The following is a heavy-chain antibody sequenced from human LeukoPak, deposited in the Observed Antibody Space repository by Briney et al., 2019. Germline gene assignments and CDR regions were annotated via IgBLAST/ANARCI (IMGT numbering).Heavy chain of an antibody. V-gene: IGHV4-34*01. J-gene: IGHJ4*02. CDR3: ARGGLTYYYDSSGYYFDY. D-gene: IGHD3-22*01. CDR2: INHSGST. CDR1: GGSFSGYY. Sequence: SETLSLTCAVYGGSFSGYYWSWIRQPPGKGLEWIGEINHSGSTNYNPSLKSRVTISVDTSKNQFSLKLSSVTAADTAVYYCARGGLTYYYDSSGYYFDYWGQGTLVIVSS.